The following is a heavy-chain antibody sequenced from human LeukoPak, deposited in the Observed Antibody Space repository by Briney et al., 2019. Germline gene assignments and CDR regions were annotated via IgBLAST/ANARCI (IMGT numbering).Heavy chain of an antibody. CDR1: GFTFSSYA. V-gene: IGHV3-30-3*02. D-gene: IGHD6-13*01. Sequence: PGGSLRLSCAASGFTFSSYAIHWVRQAPGKGLEWVAVISYDGSNKDYADSVKGRFTISRDNSKNTLYLQMNSLRAEDTAVYYCAKLTYSSPDYWGQGTLVTVSS. J-gene: IGHJ4*02. CDR2: ISYDGSNK. CDR3: AKLTYSSPDY.